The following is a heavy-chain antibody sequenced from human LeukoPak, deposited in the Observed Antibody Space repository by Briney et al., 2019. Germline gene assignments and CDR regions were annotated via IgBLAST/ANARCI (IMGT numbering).Heavy chain of an antibody. CDR1: GYSFTNYW. D-gene: IGHD6-19*01. V-gene: IGHV5-51*01. Sequence: GESLKISCKGSGYSFTNYWIGWVRQMSGKGLEWMGIIYPGDSDTRYSPSFQGQVTISADKSIITAYLQWSSLKASDTAMYYCARTGYSSGWYGGFDIWGQGTLVTVSS. J-gene: IGHJ3*02. CDR2: IYPGDSDT. CDR3: ARTGYSSGWYGGFDI.